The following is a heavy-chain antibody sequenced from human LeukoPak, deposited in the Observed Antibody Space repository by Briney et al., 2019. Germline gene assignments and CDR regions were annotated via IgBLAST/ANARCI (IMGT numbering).Heavy chain of an antibody. D-gene: IGHD6-19*01. CDR3: ASRSSGPYYYYYYMDV. J-gene: IGHJ6*03. CDR1: GYTFTGYY. V-gene: IGHV1-2*02. Sequence: ASVKVSCKASGYTFTGYYMHWVRQAPGQGLEWMGWINPNSGGTNYAQKFQGRVTMTRDTSISTAYMELSRLRSDDTAVYYCASRSSGPYYYYYYMDVWGKGTTVTISS. CDR2: INPNSGGT.